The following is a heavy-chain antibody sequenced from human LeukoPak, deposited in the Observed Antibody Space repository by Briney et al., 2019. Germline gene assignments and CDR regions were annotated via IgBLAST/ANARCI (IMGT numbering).Heavy chain of an antibody. D-gene: IGHD2-2*01. CDR2: INPNSGGT. CDR3: AREGYCSSTSCYQTGYGSWNYYYYYMDV. V-gene: IGHV1-2*06. CDR1: GYTFTGYY. Sequence: ASVKVSCKASGYTFTGYYMHWVRQAPGQGLEWMGRINPNSGGTNYAQKFQGRVTMTRDTSISTAYMELSRLRSDDTAVYYCAREGYCSSTSCYQTGYGSWNYYYYYMDVWSKGTTVTVSS. J-gene: IGHJ6*03.